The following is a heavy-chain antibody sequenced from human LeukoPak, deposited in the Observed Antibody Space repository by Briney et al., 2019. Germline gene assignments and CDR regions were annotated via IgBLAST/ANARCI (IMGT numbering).Heavy chain of an antibody. CDR2: ISSSSSYI. CDR1: GFTFSSYS. Sequence: PGGSLRLSCAASGFTFSSYSMNWVRQAPGKGLEWVSSISSSSSYIYYADSVKGRFTISRDNAKNSLYLQMNSLRAEDTAVYYCARFIVVVATHDYWGQGTLVTVSS. D-gene: IGHD2-15*01. CDR3: ARFIVVVATHDY. V-gene: IGHV3-21*01. J-gene: IGHJ4*02.